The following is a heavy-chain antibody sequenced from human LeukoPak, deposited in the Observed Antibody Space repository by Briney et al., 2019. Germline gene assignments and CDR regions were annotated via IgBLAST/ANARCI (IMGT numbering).Heavy chain of an antibody. Sequence: ASVKVSCKASGYTFTSCGISWVRQAPGQGQGLEWMGWINPYNGNTNYAQNLQGRVTMTTDTSTSTAYMELRSLRSDDTAVYYCARGIAAAGTGLDYWGQGTLVTVSS. CDR2: INPYNGNT. CDR1: GYTFTSCG. V-gene: IGHV1-18*01. CDR3: ARGIAAAGTGLDY. D-gene: IGHD6-13*01. J-gene: IGHJ4*02.